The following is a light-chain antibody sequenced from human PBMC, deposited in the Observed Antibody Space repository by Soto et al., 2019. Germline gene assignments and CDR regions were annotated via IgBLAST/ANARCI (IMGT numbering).Light chain of an antibody. J-gene: IGKJ3*01. CDR2: AAS. Sequence: DIQMTQSPSALSASVGDRVTITCRASQSISRYLNWYQQKPGKAPEPLIYAASSLQSGVPSRFSGSGSGTDFTLTISSLQPEDSATYYCQQSYNTLFSFGPGTKVEIK. V-gene: IGKV1-39*01. CDR3: QQSYNTLFS. CDR1: QSISRY.